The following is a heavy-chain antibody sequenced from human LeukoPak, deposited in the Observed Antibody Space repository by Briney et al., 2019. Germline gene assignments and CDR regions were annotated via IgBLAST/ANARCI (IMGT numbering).Heavy chain of an antibody. V-gene: IGHV4-38-2*02. D-gene: IGHD2-15*01. Sequence: PSETLSLTCTVSGDSFSNDYYWGWIRQPPGKGLEWIGSVYHDGSTYYNPSLKSRLITSLDTSKRQFSLKLTSLTATDTAVYYCANADSEDFFDYWGRGTLVTVSS. CDR1: GDSFSNDYY. CDR2: VYHDGST. J-gene: IGHJ4*02. CDR3: ANADSEDFFDY.